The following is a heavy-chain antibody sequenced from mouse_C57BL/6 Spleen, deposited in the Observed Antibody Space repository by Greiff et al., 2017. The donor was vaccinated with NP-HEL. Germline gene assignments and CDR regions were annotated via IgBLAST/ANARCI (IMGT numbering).Heavy chain of an antibody. CDR2: ISSGSSTI. Sequence: EVMLVESGGGLVKPGGSLKLSCAASGFTFSDYGMHWVRQAPEKGLEWVAYISSGSSTIYYADTVKGRFTISRDNAKNTLFPQMTSLRSEDTAMYYCARGNYYAMDYWGQGTSVTVSS. V-gene: IGHV5-17*01. CDR1: GFTFSDYG. CDR3: ARGNYYAMDY. D-gene: IGHD2-1*01. J-gene: IGHJ4*01.